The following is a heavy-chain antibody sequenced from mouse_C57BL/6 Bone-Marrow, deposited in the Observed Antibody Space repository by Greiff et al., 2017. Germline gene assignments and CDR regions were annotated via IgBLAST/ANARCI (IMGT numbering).Heavy chain of an antibody. D-gene: IGHD1-1*01. CDR3: ARSDGSSFWYFDV. CDR2: INPGSGGT. CDR1: GYAFTNYL. J-gene: IGHJ1*03. V-gene: IGHV1-54*01. Sequence: VQLQQSGAELVRPGTSVTVSCKASGYAFTNYLIEWVKQRPGQGLEWIGVINPGSGGTNYNEKFKGKATLTADKSSSTAYMQLSSLTSEDSAVYFCARSDGSSFWYFDVWGTGTTVTVSS.